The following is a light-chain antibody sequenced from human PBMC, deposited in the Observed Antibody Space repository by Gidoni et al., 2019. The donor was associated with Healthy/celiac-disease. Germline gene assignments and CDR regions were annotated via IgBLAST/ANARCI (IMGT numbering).Light chain of an antibody. CDR1: QSVSSSY. CDR2: GAS. Sequence: TLSLSPGERATLSCRASQSVSSSYLAWYQQKPGQAPRLLIYGASSRATGIPDRFSGSGSGTDFTLTISRLEPEDFAVYYCQQYGSSVAFGQGTKVEIK. V-gene: IGKV3-20*01. CDR3: QQYGSSVA. J-gene: IGKJ1*01.